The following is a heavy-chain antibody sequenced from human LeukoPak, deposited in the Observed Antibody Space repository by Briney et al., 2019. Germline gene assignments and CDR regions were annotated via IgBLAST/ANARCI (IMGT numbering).Heavy chain of an antibody. CDR2: INHSGST. D-gene: IGHD5-24*01. J-gene: IGHJ4*02. Sequence: PSETLSLTCAVYGGSFSGYYWSWIRQPPGKGLEWIGEINHSGSTNYNPSLKSRVTISVDTSKNQFSLELSSVTAADTAVYYCARGEDGYNGDWGQGTLVTVSS. V-gene: IGHV4-34*01. CDR1: GGSFSGYY. CDR3: ARGEDGYNGD.